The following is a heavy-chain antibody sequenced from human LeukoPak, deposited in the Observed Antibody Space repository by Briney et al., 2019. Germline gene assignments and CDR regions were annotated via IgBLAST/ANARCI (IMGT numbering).Heavy chain of an antibody. V-gene: IGHV3-66*02. CDR1: GFTFDDYG. J-gene: IGHJ3*02. D-gene: IGHD5-24*01. CDR3: ARWLQFEYAFDI. Sequence: GGSLRLSCAASGFTFDDYGMSWVRQAPGKGLEWVSVIYSGGSTYYADSVKGRFTISRDNSKNTLYLQMNSLRAEDTAVYYCARWLQFEYAFDIWGQGTMVTVSS. CDR2: IYSGGST.